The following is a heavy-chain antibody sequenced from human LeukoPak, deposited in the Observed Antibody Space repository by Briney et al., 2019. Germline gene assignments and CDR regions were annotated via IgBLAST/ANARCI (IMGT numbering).Heavy chain of an antibody. CDR3: ARGRYSSGWSRWFDP. Sequence: PSETLSLTCAVYGGSFSGYYWSWIRQPPGKGLEWMGEINHSGSTNYNPSLKSRVTISVDTSKNQFSLKLSSVTAADTAVYYCARGRYSSGWSRWFDPWGQGTLVTVSS. CDR2: INHSGST. D-gene: IGHD6-19*01. V-gene: IGHV4-34*01. CDR1: GGSFSGYY. J-gene: IGHJ5*02.